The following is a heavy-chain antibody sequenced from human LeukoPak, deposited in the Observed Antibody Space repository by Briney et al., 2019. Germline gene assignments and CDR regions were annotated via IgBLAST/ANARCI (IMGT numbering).Heavy chain of an antibody. Sequence: SETLSLTCTVSGGSISSYYWSWIRQPAGKGLEWIGRIYTSGSTNYNPSLKSRVTMSVDTSKNQFSLKLSSVTAADTAVYYCARGEVGVVTYYFDYWGQGTLVTVSS. CDR3: ARGEVGVVTYYFDY. D-gene: IGHD3-3*01. V-gene: IGHV4-4*07. CDR2: IYTSGST. CDR1: GGSISSYY. J-gene: IGHJ4*02.